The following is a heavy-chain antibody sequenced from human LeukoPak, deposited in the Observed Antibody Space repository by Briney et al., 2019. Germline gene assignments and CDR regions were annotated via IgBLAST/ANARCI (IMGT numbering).Heavy chain of an antibody. D-gene: IGHD6-13*01. V-gene: IGHV3-74*01. CDR1: GFTVSSNY. J-gene: IGHJ4*02. CDR2: INSDGSST. CDR3: ARAGAPYSSSWYDY. Sequence: PGGSLRLSCAASGFTVSSNYMSWVRQAPGEGLEWVSRINSDGSSTSYADSVKGRFTISRDNAKNTLYLQMNSLRAEDTAVYYCARAGAPYSSSWYDYWGQGTLVTVSS.